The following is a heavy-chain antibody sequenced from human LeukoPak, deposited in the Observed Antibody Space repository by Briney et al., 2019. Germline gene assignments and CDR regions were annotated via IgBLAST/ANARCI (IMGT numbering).Heavy chain of an antibody. Sequence: GGSLRLSCAASGFTFSNYAMGWVRQAQGKGLEWVSGISGSDYAYYTDSVKGRFTISRDNSKNTLYLQMNTLRAEDTAVYYCAKGVRYLDWWILDYWGQGTLVPVSS. CDR2: ISGSDYA. D-gene: IGHD3-9*01. CDR3: AKGVRYLDWWILDY. J-gene: IGHJ4*02. CDR1: GFTFSNYA. V-gene: IGHV3-23*01.